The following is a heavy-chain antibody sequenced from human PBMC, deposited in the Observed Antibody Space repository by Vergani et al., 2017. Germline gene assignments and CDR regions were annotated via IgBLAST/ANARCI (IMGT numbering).Heavy chain of an antibody. CDR3: ARGDYDFWSGYYRGFAY. CDR2: IYYSGST. Sequence: QVQLQESGPGLVKPSQTLSLTCTVSGGSISSYYWSWIRQPPGKGLEWIGYIYYSGSTNYNPSLKSRVTISVDTSKNQFSLKLSSVTAADTAVYYCARGDYDFWSGYYRGFAYGGQGTLVTVSS. D-gene: IGHD3-3*01. J-gene: IGHJ4*02. V-gene: IGHV4-59*01. CDR1: GGSISSYY.